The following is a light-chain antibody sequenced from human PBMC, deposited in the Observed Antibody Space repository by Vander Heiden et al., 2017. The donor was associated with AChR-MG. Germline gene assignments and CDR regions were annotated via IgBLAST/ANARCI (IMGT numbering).Light chain of an antibody. Sequence: SAVLTQPPSESVAPGQTARITCGGNNIGSESVHWYQQKPGQAPMLVIFDDSDRAPGIPERISGSKTGNTATLTISRVEAGDEADYYCHIWDSSSDHVLFGGGTKLTAL. CDR1: NIGSES. CDR2: DDS. J-gene: IGLJ2*01. V-gene: IGLV3-21*02. CDR3: HIWDSSSDHVL.